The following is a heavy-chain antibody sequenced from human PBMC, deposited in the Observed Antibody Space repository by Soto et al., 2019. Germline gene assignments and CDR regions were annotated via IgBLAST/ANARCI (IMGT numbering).Heavy chain of an antibody. V-gene: IGHV3-15*07. D-gene: IGHD3-3*01. CDR1: GFTFSNAW. Sequence: PGGSLRLSCAASGFTFSNAWMNWVRQAPGKGLEWVGRIKSKTDGGTTDYAAPVKGRFTISRDDSKNTLYLQMNSLKTEDTAVYYCTTAYYDFWSGYYVAFDIWGQGTMVTVSS. CDR3: TTAYYDFWSGYYVAFDI. J-gene: IGHJ3*02. CDR2: IKSKTDGGTT.